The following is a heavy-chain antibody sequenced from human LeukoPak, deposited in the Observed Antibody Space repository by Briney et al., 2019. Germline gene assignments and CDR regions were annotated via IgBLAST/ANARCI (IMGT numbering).Heavy chain of an antibody. J-gene: IGHJ4*02. D-gene: IGHD2-2*01. Sequence: ASVKVSCKASGGTFSSYAISWVRQAPGQGLEWMGGIIPIFGTANYAQKFQGSVTITADESTSTAYVELSSLRSEDTAVYYCARDQYQLLTGAFDYWGQGTLVTVSS. V-gene: IGHV1-69*13. CDR3: ARDQYQLLTGAFDY. CDR2: IIPIFGTA. CDR1: GGTFSSYA.